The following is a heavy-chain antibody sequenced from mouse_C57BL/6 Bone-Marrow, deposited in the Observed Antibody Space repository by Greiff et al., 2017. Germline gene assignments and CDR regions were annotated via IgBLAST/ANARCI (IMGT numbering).Heavy chain of an antibody. J-gene: IGHJ2*01. CDR3: ASFYYYGSSPYFDY. D-gene: IGHD1-1*01. Sequence: QVQLQQSDAELVKPGASVKISCKVSGYTFTDHTIHWMKQRPEQGLEWIGYIYPRDGTTKYTEKFKGKATLTSDKSSSTAYMQLNSLTSEDAAVYFCASFYYYGSSPYFDYWGQGTTLTVSS. CDR1: GYTFTDHT. V-gene: IGHV1-78*01. CDR2: IYPRDGTT.